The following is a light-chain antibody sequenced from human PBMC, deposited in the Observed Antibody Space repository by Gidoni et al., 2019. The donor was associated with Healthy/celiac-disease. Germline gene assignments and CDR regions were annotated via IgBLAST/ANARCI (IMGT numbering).Light chain of an antibody. CDR3: QSYDSSLSGVL. CDR2: VNS. V-gene: IGLV1-40*01. CDR1: SHTSGAGYD. Sequence: QAVLTQQPSVSGAVGQRVTISCTGSSHTSGAGYDVHSYQQLPVTAPKLLIYVNSNRPSGVPARFSASKSGTSASLAITGLQADDEADYYSQSYDSSLSGVLFGGGTKLTVL. J-gene: IGLJ2*01.